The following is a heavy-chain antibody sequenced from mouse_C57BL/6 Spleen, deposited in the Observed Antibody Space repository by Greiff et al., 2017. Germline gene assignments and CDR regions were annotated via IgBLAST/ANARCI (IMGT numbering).Heavy chain of an antibody. J-gene: IGHJ3*01. CDR2: IDPSDSET. CDR3: ARIYGSSPAWFAY. Sequence: VQLQQPGAELVRPGSSVKLSCKASGYTFTSYWMHWVKQRPIQGLEWIGNIDPSDSETHYNQKFKDKATLTVDKSSSTAYMQLSSLTSEDSAVYYCARIYGSSPAWFAYWGQGTLVTVSA. CDR1: GYTFTSYW. V-gene: IGHV1-52*01. D-gene: IGHD1-1*01.